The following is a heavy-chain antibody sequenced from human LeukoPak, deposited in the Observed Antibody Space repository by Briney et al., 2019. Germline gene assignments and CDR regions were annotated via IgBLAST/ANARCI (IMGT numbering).Heavy chain of an antibody. CDR1: GYSISSGYY. D-gene: IGHD5-18*01. CDR2: IGGSGSTT. J-gene: IGHJ2*01. V-gene: IGHV3-23*01. CDR3: AKDTASSWWYFDL. Sequence: ETLSLTCTVSGYSISSGYYWGWIRQPPGKGLEWVSAIGGSGSTTYYADSVKGRFTISRDNSKNTLYLQMNSLRAEDTAVYYCAKDTASSWWYFDLWGRGTLVTVSS.